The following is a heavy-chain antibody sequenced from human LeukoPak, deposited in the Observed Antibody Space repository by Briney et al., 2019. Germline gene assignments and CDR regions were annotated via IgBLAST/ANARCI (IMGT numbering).Heavy chain of an antibody. CDR3: AKESTTVVMYNWFDP. V-gene: IGHV3-53*05. CDR2: IYSGGST. J-gene: IGHJ5*02. CDR1: GFTVSSNY. D-gene: IGHD4-23*01. Sequence: GGSLRLSCAVSGFTVSSNYMSWVRQAPGKGLEWVSVIYSGGSTYYADSVKGRFTISRDNSKNTPYLQMNSLRAEDTAVYYCAKESTTVVMYNWFDPWGQGTLVTVSS.